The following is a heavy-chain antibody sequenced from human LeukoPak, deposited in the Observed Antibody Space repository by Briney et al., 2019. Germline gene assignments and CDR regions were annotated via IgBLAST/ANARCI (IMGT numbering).Heavy chain of an antibody. CDR3: ERASIVVVSDAFDI. CDR1: GYSISSGYY. J-gene: IGHJ3*02. CDR2: IYHSGST. V-gene: IGHV4-38-2*01. D-gene: IGHD3-22*01. Sequence: SETLSLTCAVSGYSISSGYYWGWIRPPPGKGLEWIGSIYHSGSTYYNPSLKSRFTISVDTSKNQFSLKLSSVTAADTDVYYCERASIVVVSDAFDIWGQGTMVTVSS.